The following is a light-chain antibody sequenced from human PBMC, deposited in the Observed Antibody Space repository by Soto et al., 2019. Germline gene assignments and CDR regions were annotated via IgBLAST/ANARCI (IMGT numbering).Light chain of an antibody. CDR3: SSSTSSNTFV. CDR1: NSDVNY. V-gene: IGLV2-14*01. J-gene: IGLJ1*01. Sequence: QSVLTQPASVSGAPGQSITISCTGTNSDVNYVSWHQQHPGKAPKLIIYEVINRSSGVSNRFSGSKSGNTASLTISGLQAEDEADYYCSSSTSSNTFVFGTGTKLTVL. CDR2: EVI.